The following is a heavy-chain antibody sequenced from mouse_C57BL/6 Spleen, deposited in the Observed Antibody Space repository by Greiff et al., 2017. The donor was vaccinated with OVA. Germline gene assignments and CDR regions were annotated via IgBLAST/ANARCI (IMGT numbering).Heavy chain of an antibody. J-gene: IGHJ1*03. Sequence: QVQLKESGAELVKPGASVKISCKASGYAFSSYWMNWVKQRPGKGLEWIGQIYPGDGDTNYNAPFNFTSTLTASTSSSTAYMQLSSLTSEDSAVYSCARSLTTVVAWDWYFDVWGTGTTVTVSS. V-gene: IGHV1-80*01. CDR1: GYAFSSYW. D-gene: IGHD1-1*01. CDR2: IYPGDGDT. CDR3: ARSLTTVVAWDWYFDV.